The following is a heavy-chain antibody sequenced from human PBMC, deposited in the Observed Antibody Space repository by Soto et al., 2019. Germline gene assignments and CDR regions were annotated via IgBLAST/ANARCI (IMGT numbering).Heavy chain of an antibody. CDR1: GYSFTSYW. V-gene: IGHV5-51*01. J-gene: IGHJ6*02. CDR3: AGGGVRGVITRTRDYYGMDV. Sequence: GESLKISWNVSGYSFTSYWIGWVRQMPGKGLEWMGIIYPGDSDTRYSPSFQGQVTISADKSISTAYLQWSSLKASDTAMYYCAGGGVRGVITRTRDYYGMDVWGQGTTVTVSS. CDR2: IYPGDSDT. D-gene: IGHD3-10*01.